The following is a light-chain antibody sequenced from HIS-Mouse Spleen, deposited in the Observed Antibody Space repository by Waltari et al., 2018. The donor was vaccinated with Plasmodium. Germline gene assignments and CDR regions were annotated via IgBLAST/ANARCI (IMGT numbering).Light chain of an antibody. CDR2: GAS. J-gene: IGKJ3*01. CDR3: QQYNNWSFT. CDR1: QSVSSN. V-gene: IGKV3-15*01. Sequence: EIVMTPSPATLSVSPGERDTLSCRASQSVSSNLAWYQQKPGQAPRPLIYGASTRATGIPARFSGSGSGTEFTLTISSLQSEDFAVYYCQQYNNWSFTFGPGTKVDIK.